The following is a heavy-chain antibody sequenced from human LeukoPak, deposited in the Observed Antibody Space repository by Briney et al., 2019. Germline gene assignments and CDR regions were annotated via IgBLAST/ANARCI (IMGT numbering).Heavy chain of an antibody. V-gene: IGHV3-64D*06. J-gene: IGHJ3*02. CDR1: GFTFTSAW. Sequence: GGSLRLSCAASGFTFTSAWMSWVRQAPGKGLEYVSVIRSNGGSTFYADSAKGRFTISRDNSKNTLYLQMSSLRAEDTAVYYCVKGRYSSGRNEAFDIWGQGIMVSVSS. CDR3: VKGRYSSGRNEAFDI. CDR2: IRSNGGST. D-gene: IGHD2-15*01.